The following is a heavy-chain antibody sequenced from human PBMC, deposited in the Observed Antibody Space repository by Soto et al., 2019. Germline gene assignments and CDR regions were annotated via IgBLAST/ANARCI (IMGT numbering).Heavy chain of an antibody. CDR3: AREFNDAYYDISTGSDY. D-gene: IGHD3-9*01. V-gene: IGHV3-74*01. CDR2: INTDGSST. CDR1: GFTFSRYW. Sequence: GSLRLSCAASGFTFSRYWMHWVRQAPGKGLAWVSRINTDGSSTNYADSVKGRFTISRDNAKNTLYLQMNSLRAEDTAVYYCAREFNDAYYDISTGSDYWGQGTLVTVSS. J-gene: IGHJ4*02.